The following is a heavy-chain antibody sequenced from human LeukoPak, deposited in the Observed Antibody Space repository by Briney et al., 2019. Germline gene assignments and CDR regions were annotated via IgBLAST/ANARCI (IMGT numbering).Heavy chain of an antibody. J-gene: IGHJ4*02. Sequence: SVKVSCEASGGTFSSYAINWVRQAPGQGLEWMGGIIPIFGTTNYAQKFQGRGTITADESTSTAYMELSSLRFEDTAVYYCARDSRVGVPTALWGQGTLVTVSS. CDR1: GGTFSSYA. CDR3: ARDSRVGVPTAL. CDR2: IIPIFGTT. D-gene: IGHD2-2*01. V-gene: IGHV1-69*13.